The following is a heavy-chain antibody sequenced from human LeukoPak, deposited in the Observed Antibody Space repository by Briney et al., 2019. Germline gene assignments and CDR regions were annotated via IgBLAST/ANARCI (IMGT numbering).Heavy chain of an antibody. J-gene: IGHJ4*02. V-gene: IGHV4-31*03. CDR1: GGSISSGGYY. CDR3: ARQSSGYYPRHQIFDY. Sequence: SQTLSLTCTVSGGSISSGGYYWSWIRQHPGKGLEWIGCIYYSGSTNYNPSLKSRVTISVDTSKNQFSLKLSSVTAADTAVYYCARQSSGYYPRHQIFDYWGQGTLVTVSS. CDR2: IYYSGST. D-gene: IGHD3-22*01.